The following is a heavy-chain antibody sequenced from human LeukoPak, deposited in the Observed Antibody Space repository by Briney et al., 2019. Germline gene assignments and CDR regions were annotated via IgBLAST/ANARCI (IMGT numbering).Heavy chain of an antibody. D-gene: IGHD3-10*01. CDR1: GYTFTGYY. CDR3: ARGSKEYGSGSYYNGLRTIFDY. CDR2: INPNSGGT. Sequence: GASVKVSCKASGYTFTGYYMHWVRQAPGQGLEWMGWINPNSGGTNYAQKFQGRVTMTRDTSISTAYMELSRLRSDDTAVYYCARGSKEYGSGSYYNGLRTIFDYWGQGTLVTVSS. J-gene: IGHJ4*02. V-gene: IGHV1-2*02.